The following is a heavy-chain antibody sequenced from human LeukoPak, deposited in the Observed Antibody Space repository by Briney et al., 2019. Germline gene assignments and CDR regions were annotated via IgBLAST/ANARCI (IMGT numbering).Heavy chain of an antibody. V-gene: IGHV3-23*01. D-gene: IGHD6-19*01. Sequence: GGSLRLSCAASGFTFRNYAMSWVRQAPGKGLEWVSGISGSGGSTYYADSVKGRFTISRDNSKNTVNLQMNSLRAEDTALYYCAGGQMFTSGGFDDWGQGTLVTVSS. CDR3: AGGQMFTSGGFDD. CDR1: GFTFRNYA. CDR2: ISGSGGST. J-gene: IGHJ4*02.